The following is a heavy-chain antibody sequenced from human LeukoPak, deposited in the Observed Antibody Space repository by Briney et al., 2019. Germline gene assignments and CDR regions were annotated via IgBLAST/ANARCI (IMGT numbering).Heavy chain of an antibody. D-gene: IGHD6-25*01. J-gene: IGHJ2*01. Sequence: SETLSLTCDVSGGSITTAGSSWGWIRQPPGKGLEWIGNIYHGVSTYYNPSLKSRVIISVDESKTQFSLELTSITAADTAVYYCATVGRSSGLDWVFDLWGRGILVTVSS. CDR1: GGSITTAGSS. CDR2: IYHGVST. CDR3: ATVGRSSGLDWVFDL. V-gene: IGHV4-30-2*01.